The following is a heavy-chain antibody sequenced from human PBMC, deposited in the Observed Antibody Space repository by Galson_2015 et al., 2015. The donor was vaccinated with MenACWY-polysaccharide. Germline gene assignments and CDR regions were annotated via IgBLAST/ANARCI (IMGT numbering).Heavy chain of an antibody. D-gene: IGHD2-2*02. V-gene: IGHV3-30*18. Sequence: SLRLSCAASGFTFSSYDMHWVRQAPGKGLEWISVISYNGSNKYYADSVKGRFTISRDNSKNTLYLQMNSLRAEDTAVYYCAKEPRGSSTRCYTSYSIDVWGQGTPVTVSS. J-gene: IGHJ6*03. CDR2: ISYNGSNK. CDR3: AKEPRGSSTRCYTSYSIDV. CDR1: GFTFSSYD.